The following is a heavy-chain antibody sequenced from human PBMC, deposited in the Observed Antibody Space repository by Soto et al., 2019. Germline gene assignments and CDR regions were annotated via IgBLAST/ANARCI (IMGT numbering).Heavy chain of an antibody. CDR2: INHSGST. Sequence: QVQLQQWGAGLLKPSETLSLTCAVYGGSFSGYYWTWIRQPPGTGLEWIGEINHSGSTNYNPSLRRRVTLSVDMSKNQFSLKLTSVTAANTTVYYCARDKVTGLFDYWGQGTLVTVSS. CDR3: ARDKVTGLFDY. V-gene: IGHV4-34*01. D-gene: IGHD2-8*02. J-gene: IGHJ4*02. CDR1: GGSFSGYY.